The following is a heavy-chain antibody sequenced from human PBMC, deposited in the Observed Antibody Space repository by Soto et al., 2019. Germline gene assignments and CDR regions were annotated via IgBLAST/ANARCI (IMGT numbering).Heavy chain of an antibody. Sequence: SETRSLTWTVSGGSISSSIYYWVWIRQPPGKGLEWIGSVYYSGSTYDNPSLKSRITLSVDRSKNQFSLKLTSVTAADTAVYYCARLLYDSRGYYYFDYWGQGTLVTVSS. V-gene: IGHV4-39*01. CDR3: ARLLYDSRGYYYFDY. J-gene: IGHJ4*02. CDR2: VYYSGST. D-gene: IGHD3-22*01. CDR1: GGSISSSIYY.